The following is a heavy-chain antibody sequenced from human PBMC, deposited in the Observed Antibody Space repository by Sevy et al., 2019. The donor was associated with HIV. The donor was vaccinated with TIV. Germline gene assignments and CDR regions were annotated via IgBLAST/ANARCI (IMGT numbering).Heavy chain of an antibody. D-gene: IGHD2-15*01. J-gene: IGHJ4*02. CDR3: VRDGWNY. CDR1: GFTFSTST. Sequence: GGSLRLSCAASGFTFSTSTMNWVRQAPGKGLEWVSLMTSSGSYILYADSVKGRFTISRDNAKNSVFLQMNSQRVEDTAVYFCVRDGWNYWGQGTLVTVSS. V-gene: IGHV3-21*01. CDR2: MTSSGSYI.